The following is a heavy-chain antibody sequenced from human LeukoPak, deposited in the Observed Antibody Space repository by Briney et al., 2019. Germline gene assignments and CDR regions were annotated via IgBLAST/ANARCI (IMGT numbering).Heavy chain of an antibody. D-gene: IGHD3-22*01. CDR2: ISWDGTP. Sequence: PGGSLRLSCAASGFTFEDYTMHWVRQAPGKTLEWVSLISWDGTPYYRDSVEGRFSISRDNSKNSLYLQMDTLRSEDTAFYYCVKDLSYESSGYVFDYWGQGTLVTVSS. CDR3: VKDLSYESSGYVFDY. V-gene: IGHV3-43*01. J-gene: IGHJ4*02. CDR1: GFTFEDYT.